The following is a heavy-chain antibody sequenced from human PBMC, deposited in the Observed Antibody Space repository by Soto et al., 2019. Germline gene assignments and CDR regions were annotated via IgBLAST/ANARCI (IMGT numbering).Heavy chain of an antibody. D-gene: IGHD3-9*01. CDR2: ISYDESHK. J-gene: IGHJ1*01. Sequence: PGGSLRLSCAASGFTFSNYAMHWVRQAPGTGLEWVAVISYDESHKYYADSVKGRFTISRDNSKNTLYVQMNSLRAEDTAVYYCASFSNHVRYLVWGQGTLVTVSS. V-gene: IGHV3-30-3*01. CDR3: ASFSNHVRYLV. CDR1: GFTFSNYA.